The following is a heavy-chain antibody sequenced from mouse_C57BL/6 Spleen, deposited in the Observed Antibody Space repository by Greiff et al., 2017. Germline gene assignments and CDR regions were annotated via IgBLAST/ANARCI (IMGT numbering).Heavy chain of an antibody. CDR2: ISDGGSYT. D-gene: IGHD2-1*01. Sequence: EVKLMESGGGLVKPGGSLKLSCAASGFTFSSYAMSWVRQTPEKRLEWVATISDGGSYTYYPDNVKGRFTITRDNAKNNLYLQMSHLKSEDTAMYYCARAYYGSYDAMDYWGQGTSVTVSS. J-gene: IGHJ4*01. V-gene: IGHV5-4*03. CDR1: GFTFSSYA. CDR3: ARAYYGSYDAMDY.